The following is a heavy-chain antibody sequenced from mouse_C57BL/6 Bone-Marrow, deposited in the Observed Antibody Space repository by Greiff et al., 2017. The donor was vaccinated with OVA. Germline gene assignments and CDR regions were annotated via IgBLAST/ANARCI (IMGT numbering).Heavy chain of an antibody. V-gene: IGHV1-42*01. CDR3: AREGLEAFAY. Sequence: VQLQQSGPELVKPGASVKISCKASGYSFTGYYMNWVKQSPEKSLEWIGEINPSTGGTTYNQKFKATATLTVDKSSSTAYMQLKSLTSEDSAVYYCAREGLEAFAYWGQGTLVTVSA. CDR2: INPSTGGT. J-gene: IGHJ3*01. D-gene: IGHD2-4*01. CDR1: GYSFTGYY.